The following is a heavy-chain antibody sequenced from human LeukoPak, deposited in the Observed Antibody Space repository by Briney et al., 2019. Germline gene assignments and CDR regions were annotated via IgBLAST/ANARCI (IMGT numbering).Heavy chain of an antibody. D-gene: IGHD3-10*01. CDR2: ILYDGSNK. J-gene: IGHJ6*03. Sequence: GGSLRLSCAASGFTFSSYAMYWVRQAPGKGLQWVATILYDGSNKYYVDSVKGRFTISRDDSKNSLYLQMNSLKTEDTAVYYCAREGKRITMVRGVITPRGYYYMDVWGKGTTVTVSS. V-gene: IGHV3-30*04. CDR3: AREGKRITMVRGVITPRGYYYMDV. CDR1: GFTFSSYA.